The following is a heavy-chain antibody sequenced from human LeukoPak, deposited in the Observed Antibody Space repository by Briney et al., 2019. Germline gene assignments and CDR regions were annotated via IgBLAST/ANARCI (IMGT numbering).Heavy chain of an antibody. CDR3: ARRGLGYCSSTSCYRFDY. Sequence: PPETLSLTCAVYGGSFSGYYWSWIRQPPGKGLEWIGEINHSGSTNYNPSLKSRVTISVDTSKNQFSLKLSSVTAADTAVYYCARRGLGYCSSTSCYRFDYWGQGTLVTVSS. J-gene: IGHJ4*02. D-gene: IGHD2-2*02. CDR2: INHSGST. V-gene: IGHV4-34*01. CDR1: GGSFSGYY.